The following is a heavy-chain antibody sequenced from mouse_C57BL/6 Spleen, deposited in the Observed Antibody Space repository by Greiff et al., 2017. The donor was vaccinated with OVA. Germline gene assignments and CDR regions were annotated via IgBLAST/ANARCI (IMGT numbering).Heavy chain of an antibody. V-gene: IGHV1-15*01. Sequence: VQLQQSGAELVRPGASVTLSCKASGYTFTDYEMHWVQQTPVHGLEWIGAIDPETGGTAYNQKFKGKAILTADKSSSTAYMELRSLTSADSAVCYCTRAGFAYWGQGTLVTVSA. CDR1: GYTFTDYE. CDR3: TRAGFAY. CDR2: IDPETGGT. J-gene: IGHJ3*01.